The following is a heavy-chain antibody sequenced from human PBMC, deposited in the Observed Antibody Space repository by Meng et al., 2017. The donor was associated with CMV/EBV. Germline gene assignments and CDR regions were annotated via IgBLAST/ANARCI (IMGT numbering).Heavy chain of an antibody. Sequence: QVQLKGPGPGLWKPPETLSLTCTVSGGSISSYYGSWIRQPAGKGLEWIGRIYTSGSTNYNPSLKSRVTMSVDTSKNQFSLKLSSVTAADTAVYYCARSMVVAGDWFDPWGQGTLVTVSS. J-gene: IGHJ5*02. CDR3: ARSMVVAGDWFDP. V-gene: IGHV4-4*07. CDR2: IYTSGST. CDR1: GGSISSYY. D-gene: IGHD2-15*01.